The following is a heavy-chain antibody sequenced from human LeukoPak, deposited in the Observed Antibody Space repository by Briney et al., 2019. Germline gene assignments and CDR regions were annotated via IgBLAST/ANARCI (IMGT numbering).Heavy chain of an antibody. CDR3: ARAIGSSSWYYFDY. D-gene: IGHD6-13*01. V-gene: IGHV3-33*01. Sequence: GGSLRLSCAASRFTFSSYGMHWVRQAPGKGLEWVAVIWYDGSNKYYADSVKGRFTISRDNSKNTLYLQMNSLRAEDTAVYYCARAIGSSSWYYFDYWGQGTLVTVSS. CDR1: RFTFSSYG. J-gene: IGHJ4*02. CDR2: IWYDGSNK.